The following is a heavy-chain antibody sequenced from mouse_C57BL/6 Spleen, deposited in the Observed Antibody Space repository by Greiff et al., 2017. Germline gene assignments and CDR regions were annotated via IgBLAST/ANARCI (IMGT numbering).Heavy chain of an antibody. J-gene: IGHJ1*03. CDR1: GFTFSSYG. D-gene: IGHD1-1*01. V-gene: IGHV5-6*01. Sequence: VQLQQSGGDLVKPGGSLKLSCAASGFTFSSYGMSWVRQTPDKRLEWVATISSGGSYTYYPDSVKGRFTISRDNAKNTLYLQMSSLKSEDTAMYYCARHCYGSSYWYFDVWGTGTTVTVSS. CDR3: ARHCYGSSYWYFDV. CDR2: ISSGGSYT.